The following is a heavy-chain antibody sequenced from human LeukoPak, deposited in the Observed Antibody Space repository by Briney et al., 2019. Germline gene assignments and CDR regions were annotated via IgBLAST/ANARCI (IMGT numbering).Heavy chain of an antibody. Sequence: GGSLRLSCAASGFMFSDYGMHWIRQAPGKGLEWVAFIWYDGSNEYYADSVKGRFTIFRDNSKNTLYLQMNSLRAEDTAVYYCANGYYYGSGSYYKEAFDIWGQGTMVTVSS. CDR3: ANGYYYGSGSYYKEAFDI. J-gene: IGHJ3*02. D-gene: IGHD3-10*01. CDR2: IWYDGSNE. CDR1: GFMFSDYG. V-gene: IGHV3-30*02.